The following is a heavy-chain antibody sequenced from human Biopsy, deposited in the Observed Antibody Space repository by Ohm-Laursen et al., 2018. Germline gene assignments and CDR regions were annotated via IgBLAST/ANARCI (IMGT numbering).Heavy chain of an antibody. V-gene: IGHV4-39*01. CDR1: GGSISNNNYY. D-gene: IGHD3-22*01. Sequence: SDTLSLTCPVSGGSISNNNYYWGWIRQPPGKGLEWIGSIFYRGSTHYKPSLKSRVNISVDKSKNQFSLKLNSVTAADTAVYYCARDYDTSGYYYVSWGQGTLVTVSS. CDR3: ARDYDTSGYYYVS. CDR2: IFYRGST. J-gene: IGHJ5*02.